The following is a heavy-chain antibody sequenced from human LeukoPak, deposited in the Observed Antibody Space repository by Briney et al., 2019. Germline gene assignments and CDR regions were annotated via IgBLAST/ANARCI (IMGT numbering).Heavy chain of an antibody. J-gene: IGHJ5*02. CDR2: IYTSGST. D-gene: IGHD6-25*01. V-gene: IGHV4-4*09. CDR3: ARLLGSFDP. CDR1: GGFISSYY. Sequence: SETLSLTCTVSGGFISSYYWSWLRQPPGKGLVWIGYIYTSGSTNYSPSLKSRVTISVDTSKNQFSLKLSSVTAADTAVYYWARLLGSFDPWGQGTLVTVSS.